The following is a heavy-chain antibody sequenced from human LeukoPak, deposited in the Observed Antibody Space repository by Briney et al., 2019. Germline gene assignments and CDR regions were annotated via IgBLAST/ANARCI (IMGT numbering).Heavy chain of an antibody. CDR3: AKDRSIGTYYTFDY. J-gene: IGHJ4*02. V-gene: IGHV3-53*01. Sequence: GGSLRLSCAASGFTVSSNYMSWVRQAPGKGLEWVSVIYSGGATYYTDSVKGRFTISRDNSKNTLYLQMNSLRAEDTAVYYCAKDRSIGTYYTFDYWGQGTLVTVSS. CDR1: GFTVSSNY. D-gene: IGHD1-26*01. CDR2: IYSGGAT.